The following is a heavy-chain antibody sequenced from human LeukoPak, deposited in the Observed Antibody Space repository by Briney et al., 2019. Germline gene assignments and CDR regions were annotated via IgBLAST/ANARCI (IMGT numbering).Heavy chain of an antibody. CDR3: ARGKLGYCSSTSCLFDY. V-gene: IGHV4-39*07. Sequence: SETLSLTCSVSGGSISSTFYYWGWIRQPPGKGLEWIGNIYYSGSTYYNPSLKSRVTISLHTSKNLFSLKLTSVTAADTAVYYCARGKLGYCSSTSCLFDYWGQGTLVTVPS. CDR2: IYYSGST. D-gene: IGHD2-2*01. J-gene: IGHJ4*02. CDR1: GGSISSTFYY.